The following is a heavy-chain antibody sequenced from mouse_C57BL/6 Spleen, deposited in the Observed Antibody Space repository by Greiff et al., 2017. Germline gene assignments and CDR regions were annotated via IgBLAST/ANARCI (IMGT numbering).Heavy chain of an antibody. CDR2: INPNNGGT. V-gene: IGHV1-26*01. CDR3: ARESRYFDV. J-gene: IGHJ1*03. Sequence: VQLQQSGPELVKPGASVKISCKASGYTFTDYYMNWVKQSHGKSLEWIGDINPNNGGTSYNQKFKGKATLTVDKSSSTAYMELRSLTSEDSAVYYCARESRYFDVWGTGTTVTVSS. CDR1: GYTFTDYY.